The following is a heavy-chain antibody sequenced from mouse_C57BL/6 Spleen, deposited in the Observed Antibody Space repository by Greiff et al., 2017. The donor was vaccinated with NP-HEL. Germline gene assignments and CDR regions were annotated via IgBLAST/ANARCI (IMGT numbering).Heavy chain of an antibody. CDR3: ARRAPYYSNYYWYFDV. V-gene: IGHV1-50*01. D-gene: IGHD2-5*01. CDR1: GYTFTSYW. J-gene: IGHJ1*03. CDR2: IDPSDSYT. Sequence: QVQLQQSGAELVKPGASVKLSCKASGYTFTSYWMQWVKQRPGQGLEWIGEIDPSDSYTNYNQKFKGKATLTVDTSSSTAYMQLSSLTSEDSAVYYCARRAPYYSNYYWYFDVWGTGTTVTVSS.